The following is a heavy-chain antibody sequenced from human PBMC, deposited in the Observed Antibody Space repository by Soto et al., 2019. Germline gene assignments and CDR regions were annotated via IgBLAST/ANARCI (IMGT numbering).Heavy chain of an antibody. CDR3: ARGPIDCGGDCYSDY. CDR1: GYTFTSYG. Sequence: GASVKVFCKASGYTFTSYGISWVRQAPGQGLEWMGWISAYNGNTNYAQKLQGRVTMTTDTSTSTAYMELRSLRSDDTAVYYCARGPIDCGGDCYSDYWGQGTLVTVSS. CDR2: ISAYNGNT. V-gene: IGHV1-18*01. D-gene: IGHD2-21*02. J-gene: IGHJ4*02.